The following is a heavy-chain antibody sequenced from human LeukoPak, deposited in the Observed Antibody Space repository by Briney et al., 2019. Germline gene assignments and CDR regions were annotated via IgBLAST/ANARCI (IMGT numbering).Heavy chain of an antibody. J-gene: IGHJ3*02. D-gene: IGHD3-22*01. CDR1: GGSFSGYY. V-gene: IGHV4-34*01. Sequence: SETLSLTCAVYGGSFSGYYWSWIRQPPGKGLEWIGEINHSGSTNYNPSLKSRVTISVDTSKNQFSLKLSSATAADTAVYYCAGRTTYDSSGYYYGDDAFDIWGQGTMVTVSS. CDR2: INHSGST. CDR3: AGRTTYDSSGYYYGDDAFDI.